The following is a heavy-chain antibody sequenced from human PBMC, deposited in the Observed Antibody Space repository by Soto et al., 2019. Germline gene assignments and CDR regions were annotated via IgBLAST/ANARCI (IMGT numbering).Heavy chain of an antibody. CDR2: IYYSGST. V-gene: IGHV4-59*01. CDR1: GGSISSYY. CDR3: ARAVVVITTHMYFDY. D-gene: IGHD3-22*01. Sequence: PSETLSLTCTVSGGSISSYYWSWIRQPPGKGLEWIGYIYYSGSTNYNPSLKSRVTISVDTSKNQFSLKLSSVTAADTAVYYCARAVVVITTHMYFDYWGQGTLVTVSS. J-gene: IGHJ4*02.